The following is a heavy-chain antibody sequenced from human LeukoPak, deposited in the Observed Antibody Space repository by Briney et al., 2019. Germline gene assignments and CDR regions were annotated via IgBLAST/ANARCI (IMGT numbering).Heavy chain of an antibody. CDR1: GFPFTDVH. CDR3: ARVRPGSSGSYYRTS. Sequence: GGSLRLSHVGAGFPFTDVHMRSLCQAPRKRPERGSCITSGGGFKYYADSVKGRFSISRDGSKNSVFLQMNSLRVEDTAVYYCARVRPGSSGSYYRTSWGQGTLVTVSS. D-gene: IGHD3-22*01. J-gene: IGHJ4*02. CDR2: ITSGGGFK. V-gene: IGHV3-11*04.